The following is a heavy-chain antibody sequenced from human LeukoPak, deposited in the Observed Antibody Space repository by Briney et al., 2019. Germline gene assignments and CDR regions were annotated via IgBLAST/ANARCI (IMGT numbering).Heavy chain of an antibody. CDR1: GFTFSSYW. D-gene: IGHD2-21*02. J-gene: IGHJ2*01. V-gene: IGHV3-7*01. CDR2: IKQDGSEK. CDR3: AREPYCGGDCRYWYFDL. Sequence: GGSLRLSCAASGFTFSSYWMSWVRQAPGKGLEWVANIKQDGSEKYYVDSVKGRFTISRDNAKNSLYLQMNSLRAEDTAVYYCAREPYCGGDCRYWYFDLRGRGTLVTVSS.